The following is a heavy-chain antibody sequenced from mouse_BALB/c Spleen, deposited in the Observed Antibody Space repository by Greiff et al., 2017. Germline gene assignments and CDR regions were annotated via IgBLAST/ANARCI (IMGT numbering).Heavy chain of an antibody. Sequence: EVQLQESGPELVKPGASVKIPCKASGYTFTDYNMDWVKQSHGKSLEWIGDINPNNGGTIYNQKFKGKATLTVDKSSSTAYMELRSLTSEDTAVYYCARSDYGISGFAYWGQGTLVTVSA. V-gene: IGHV1-18*01. CDR2: INPNNGGT. CDR1: GYTFTDYN. CDR3: ARSDYGISGFAY. D-gene: IGHD2-1*01. J-gene: IGHJ3*01.